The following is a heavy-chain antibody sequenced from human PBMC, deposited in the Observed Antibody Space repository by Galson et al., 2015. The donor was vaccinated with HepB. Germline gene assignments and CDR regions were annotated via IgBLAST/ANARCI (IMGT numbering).Heavy chain of an antibody. CDR2: IYYSGST. CDR3: ARDLGRSLQDDAFDI. J-gene: IGHJ3*02. V-gene: IGHV4-59*01. Sequence: ETLSLTCTVSGGSIRTYYWSWIRQPPGNGLEWIGYIYYSGSTKYNPSLKSRVTISLDTSKNQLSLKLGSVTAADTAVYYCARDLGRSLQDDAFDIWGRGTLVTVSS. D-gene: IGHD1-26*01. CDR1: GGSIRTYY.